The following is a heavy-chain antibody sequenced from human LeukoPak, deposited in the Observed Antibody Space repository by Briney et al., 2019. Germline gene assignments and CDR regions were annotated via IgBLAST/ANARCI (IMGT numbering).Heavy chain of an antibody. CDR2: INPYSAVT. J-gene: IGHJ4*02. CDR3: ARGGTYYYDSTEYYFDY. Sequence: GASVKVSCKASGYTFTGYYIHWVRQAPGHGLEWMGWINPYSAVTNYAQKFQGRVTMTRDTSISTAYMELSRLRSDDTAVYYCARGGTYYYDSTEYYFDYWGQGTLVTVSS. D-gene: IGHD3-22*01. V-gene: IGHV1-2*02. CDR1: GYTFTGYY.